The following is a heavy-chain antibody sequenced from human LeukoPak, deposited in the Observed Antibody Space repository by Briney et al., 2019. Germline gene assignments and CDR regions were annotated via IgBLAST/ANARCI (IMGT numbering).Heavy chain of an antibody. CDR2: MNPNSGNT. J-gene: IGHJ4*02. D-gene: IGHD1-26*01. CDR3: ARESHSVSLG. V-gene: IGHV1-8*01. Sequence: AASVKLSCNASGYTFTSYYIKWVRQATGQGLEWMGWMNPNSGNTGYAQKFQGRLTMTRNTSRSTAYMELSRLRTEDTAVYYCARESHSVSLGWGQGSLVTASS. CDR1: GYTFTSYY.